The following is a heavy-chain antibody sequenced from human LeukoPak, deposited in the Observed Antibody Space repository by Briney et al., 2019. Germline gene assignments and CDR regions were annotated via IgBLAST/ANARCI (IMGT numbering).Heavy chain of an antibody. CDR3: AKDRRGGSYYAATLDI. CDR2: ISSSSSTI. V-gene: IGHV3-48*01. Sequence: GGSLRLSCAASGFTFSSYSMNWVRQAPGRGLEWVSYISSSSSTIYYADSVKGRFTISRDNSKNTLYVQMNSLRVEDTAVYYCAKDRRGGSYYAATLDIWGQGTMVTVSS. D-gene: IGHD1-26*01. J-gene: IGHJ3*02. CDR1: GFTFSSYS.